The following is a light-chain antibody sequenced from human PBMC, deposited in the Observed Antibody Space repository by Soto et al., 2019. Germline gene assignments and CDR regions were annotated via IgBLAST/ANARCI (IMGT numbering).Light chain of an antibody. J-gene: IGLJ3*02. CDR1: SSNIGAGYD. V-gene: IGLV1-40*01. CDR3: QSSDSSLSGSV. CDR2: GNS. Sequence: QSVLTQPPSVSGAPGQRVTISCTGSSSNIGAGYDVHWYQQHPGTAPKLLIYGNSNRPSGVPDRFSGSKSGTSASLAITGLQAEDEADYYCQSSDSSLSGSVFGGGTKLTVL.